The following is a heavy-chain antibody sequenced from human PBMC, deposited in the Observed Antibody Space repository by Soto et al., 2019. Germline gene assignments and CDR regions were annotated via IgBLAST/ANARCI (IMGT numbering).Heavy chain of an antibody. CDR1: AGSFSAYY. V-gene: IGHV4-34*01. J-gene: IGHJ4*02. CDR2: INHSGST. D-gene: IGHD6-13*01. Sequence: PSETLSPSCAVYAGSFSAYYWSWIRQPPGKVLEWIGEINHSGSTDYNPSLKSRVTISVDTSKNQFSLKLSSVTAADTTVYYCSRGRRRLAALQYYLDYWGQRTLVTVSS. CDR3: SRGRRRLAALQYYLDY.